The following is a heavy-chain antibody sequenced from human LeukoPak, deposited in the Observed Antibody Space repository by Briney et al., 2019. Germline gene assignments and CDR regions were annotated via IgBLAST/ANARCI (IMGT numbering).Heavy chain of an antibody. CDR1: GGSISSYY. V-gene: IGHV4-59*01. D-gene: IGHD3-3*01. Sequence: PSETLSLTCTVSGGSISSYYWSWIRQPPGKGLEWIGYIYYSGSTNYNPSLKSRVTISVDTSKNQFSLKLSSVTAADTAVYYCARVTGNYYDFWSGYYNNYYFDYWGQGTLVTVSS. CDR2: IYYSGST. J-gene: IGHJ4*02. CDR3: ARVTGNYYDFWSGYYNNYYFDY.